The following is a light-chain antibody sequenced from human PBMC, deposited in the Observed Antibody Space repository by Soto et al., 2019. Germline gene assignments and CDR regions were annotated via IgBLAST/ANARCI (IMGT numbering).Light chain of an antibody. Sequence: EIVLTQSQATLSLSPGERATLSCRASQSVSSYLAWYQQKPGQAPRLLIYDASNRATGIPARFSGSGSGTDFTLTISSLEPEDFAVYYCQHRSNWPLGGNTFGPGTKVDIK. J-gene: IGKJ3*01. CDR3: QHRSNWPLGGNT. CDR2: DAS. CDR1: QSVSSY. V-gene: IGKV3-11*01.